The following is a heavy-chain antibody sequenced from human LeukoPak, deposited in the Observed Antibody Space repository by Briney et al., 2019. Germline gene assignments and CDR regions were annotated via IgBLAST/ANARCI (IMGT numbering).Heavy chain of an antibody. CDR2: INHSGST. CDR3: ARAARWAAAGRFDP. Sequence: PSETLSLTCAVYGGSFSGYYWSWIRQPPGKGLEWIGEINHSGSTNYNPSLKSRVTISVDTSKNQFSLKLSSVTAADTAVYYCARAARWAAAGRFDPWGQGTLVTVSS. D-gene: IGHD6-13*01. V-gene: IGHV4-34*01. CDR1: GGSFSGYY. J-gene: IGHJ5*02.